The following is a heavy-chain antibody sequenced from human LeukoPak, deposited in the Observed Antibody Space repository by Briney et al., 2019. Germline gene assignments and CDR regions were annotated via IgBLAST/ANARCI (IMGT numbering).Heavy chain of an antibody. CDR2: ISSSSSYI. CDR1: GFTFSSYS. V-gene: IGHV3-21*01. Sequence: GGSLRLSCAASGFTFSSYSMNWVRQAPGKGLEWVSSISSSSSYIYYADSVKGRFTISRDNAKNSLYLQMNSLRAEDTAVYYCARDDSYDYVWGSYRYADYWGQGTLVTVSS. D-gene: IGHD3-16*02. J-gene: IGHJ4*02. CDR3: ARDDSYDYVWGSYRYADY.